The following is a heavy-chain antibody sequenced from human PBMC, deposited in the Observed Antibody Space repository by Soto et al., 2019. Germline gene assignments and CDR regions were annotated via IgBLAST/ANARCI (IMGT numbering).Heavy chain of an antibody. J-gene: IGHJ6*02. V-gene: IGHV3-30*03. CDR3: ARFIAAAAPAEYYYYGMDV. CDR1: GFTFSSYG. CDR2: ISYDGSNK. Sequence: PGGSLRLSCAASGFTFSSYGMHWVRQAPGKGLEWVAVISYDGSNKYYADSVKGRFTISRDNSKNTLYLQMNSLRAEDTAVYYCARFIAAAAPAEYYYYGMDVWGQGTTVTVSS. D-gene: IGHD6-13*01.